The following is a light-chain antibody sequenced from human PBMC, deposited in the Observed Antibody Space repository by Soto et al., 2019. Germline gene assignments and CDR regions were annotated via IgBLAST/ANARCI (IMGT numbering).Light chain of an antibody. J-gene: IGKJ1*01. Sequence: TQSPATLSASVGDRVTITCRASQSISSWLAWYQQKPGKAPKVLIFDASSLKTGVPSRFSGSGSGTEFTLTISNLQPDDFATYYCQQYDSYSSGPFGQGTKVDIK. CDR1: QSISSW. V-gene: IGKV1-5*01. CDR2: DAS. CDR3: QQYDSYSSGP.